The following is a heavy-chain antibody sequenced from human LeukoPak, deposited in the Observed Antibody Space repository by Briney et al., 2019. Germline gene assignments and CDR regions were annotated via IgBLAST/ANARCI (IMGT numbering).Heavy chain of an antibody. CDR1: GFTFSSYE. V-gene: IGHV3-48*03. D-gene: IGHD6-13*01. Sequence: PGGSLRLSCAASGFTFSSYEMNWVRQAPGKGLEWVSYISSSGSTIYYADSVKGRFTISRDNAKNTLYLQMNSLRAEDTAIYYCVRDLQRHYLSVAVAGRRRWFDPWGQGTLVTVSS. CDR3: VRDLQRHYLSVAVAGRRRWFDP. J-gene: IGHJ5*02. CDR2: ISSSGSTI.